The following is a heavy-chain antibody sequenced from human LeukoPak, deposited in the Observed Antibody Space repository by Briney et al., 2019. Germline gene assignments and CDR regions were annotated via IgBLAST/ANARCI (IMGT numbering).Heavy chain of an antibody. Sequence: TGGSLRLSCAASGITFSRFWMSWVRQAPGKGLQWVANINQDGSEKHYVDSVKGRFTISRDNAENSLYLQMNSLRAEDTAVYYCARVASWSGYDWGAFDYWGQGTLVTVSS. J-gene: IGHJ4*02. V-gene: IGHV3-7*03. D-gene: IGHD5-12*01. CDR2: INQDGSEK. CDR1: GITFSRFW. CDR3: ARVASWSGYDWGAFDY.